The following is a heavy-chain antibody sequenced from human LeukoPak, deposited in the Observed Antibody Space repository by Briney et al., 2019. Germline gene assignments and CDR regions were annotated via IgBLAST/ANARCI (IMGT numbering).Heavy chain of an antibody. Sequence: GGSLSLSCAGSAFTFSSYWMSWVRQAPGKGPEWVANIRDDGSEEYYLDSVKGRFTISRDNAKNSLYLQKNSLRAEDTAVYSCARIKEYGFDIWGQGTMVTVSS. J-gene: IGHJ3*02. CDR1: AFTFSSYW. V-gene: IGHV3-7*01. D-gene: IGHD3-10*01. CDR2: IRDDGSEE. CDR3: ARIKEYGFDI.